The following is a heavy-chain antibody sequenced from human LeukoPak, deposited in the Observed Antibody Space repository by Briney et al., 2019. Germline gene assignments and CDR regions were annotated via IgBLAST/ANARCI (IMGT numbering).Heavy chain of an antibody. J-gene: IGHJ6*04. D-gene: IGHD1-1*01. Sequence: SETLSLTCTVSGGSISDYYWNWIRQPPGKGLEWIGYIYYSGSTTYNPSLKSRVTISVDTSKNQFSLRLRSVSAADTALYYCAKNDDNVNYYQWMDVWGKGTMVAVSS. V-gene: IGHV4-59*08. CDR3: AKNDDNVNYYQWMDV. CDR1: GGSISDYY. CDR2: IYYSGST.